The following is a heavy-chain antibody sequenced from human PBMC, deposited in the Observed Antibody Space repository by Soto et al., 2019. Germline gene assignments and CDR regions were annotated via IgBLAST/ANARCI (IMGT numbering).Heavy chain of an antibody. CDR1: GGSIRSGGYY. CDR3: ARDRLMATAGTARHYFGLDV. J-gene: IGHJ6*02. V-gene: IGHV4-31*03. D-gene: IGHD5-18*01. CDR2: IYYSGNT. Sequence: TLSLTCTVSGGSIRSGGYYWSWVRQNPRRGLEWIGNIYYSGNTYYNPSLKSRLTISVDTSKNQFSLNLSSVTAAGTAVYYCARDRLMATAGTARHYFGLDVWGQGTTVTVSS.